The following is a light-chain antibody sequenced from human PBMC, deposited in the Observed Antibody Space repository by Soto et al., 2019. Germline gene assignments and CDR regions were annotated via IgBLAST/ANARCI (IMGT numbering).Light chain of an antibody. V-gene: IGKV3-15*01. J-gene: IGKJ1*01. CDR2: GAS. CDR3: QQYNNWPRT. Sequence: DIVLTQSPVTLSLAPWERATLSCGASQSVSGYLAWYQQKPGQAPRLPIYGASTRATGIPARFSGSGAGTEFTLTISSLQSEDFAVYYCQQYNNWPRTFGQGTKVDIK. CDR1: QSVSGY.